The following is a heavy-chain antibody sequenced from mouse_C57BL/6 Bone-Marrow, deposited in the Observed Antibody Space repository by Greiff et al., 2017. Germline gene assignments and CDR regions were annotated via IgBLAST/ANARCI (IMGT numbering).Heavy chain of an antibody. CDR3: TRGAQATAY. D-gene: IGHD3-2*02. Sequence: EVQLQQSGTVLARPGASVKMSCKTSGYTFTSYWMHWVKQRPGPGLEWLGAIYPGNSDTSYNQKFKGKAKLTAVTSASTAYMELSSLTNEDSAVYYCTRGAQATAYWGQGTLVTVSA. J-gene: IGHJ3*01. CDR2: IYPGNSDT. CDR1: GYTFTSYW. V-gene: IGHV1-5*01.